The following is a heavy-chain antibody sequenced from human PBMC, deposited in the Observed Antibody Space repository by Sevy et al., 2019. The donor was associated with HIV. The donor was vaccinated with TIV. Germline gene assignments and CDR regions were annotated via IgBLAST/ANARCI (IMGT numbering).Heavy chain of an antibody. D-gene: IGHD3-3*01. CDR2: IYHSGGT. CDR1: GGSISSSNW. Sequence: SETLSLTCAVSGGSISSSNWWSWVRQPPGKGLEWIGEIYHSGGTNYNPSLKSRVTISVDKSKNQFSLKLSSVTAADTAVYYCARDRYDFCRNMDYYGMDVWGQGTTVTVSS. V-gene: IGHV4-4*02. J-gene: IGHJ6*02. CDR3: ARDRYDFCRNMDYYGMDV.